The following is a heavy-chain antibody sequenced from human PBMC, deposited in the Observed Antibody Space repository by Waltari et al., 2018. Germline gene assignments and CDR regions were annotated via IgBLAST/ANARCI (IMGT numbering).Heavy chain of an antibody. CDR3: ARDRVVGATDWGY. J-gene: IGHJ4*02. D-gene: IGHD1-26*01. CDR2: ISTASGNP. V-gene: IGHV7-4-1*02. Sequence: QVQLVQSGSELKKPGASVKIACKASGYTFTNFAVDWVRQAPGQGLEWMGWISTASGNPPVARDLSGRFVFALDTSVSTAYLQFTSLKAEDTALYFCARDRVVGATDWGYWGQGTLVTVST. CDR1: GYTFTNFA.